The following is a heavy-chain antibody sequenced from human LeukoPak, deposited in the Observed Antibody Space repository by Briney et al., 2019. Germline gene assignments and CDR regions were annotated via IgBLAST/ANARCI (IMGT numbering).Heavy chain of an antibody. CDR2: ISSSGTTI. J-gene: IGHJ5*02. CDR1: KFTFRDYE. Sequence: GGSLRLSCAASKFTFRDYEMNWVRQAPGKGLEWLSYISSSGTTIYYAESVKVRFTISRDNAKYSLYLQMNTVSAEDTTVYYCGGGGYCSCGSCYPEGFDPWGQGTLVTVSS. V-gene: IGHV3-48*03. D-gene: IGHD2-15*01. CDR3: GGGGYCSCGSCYPEGFDP.